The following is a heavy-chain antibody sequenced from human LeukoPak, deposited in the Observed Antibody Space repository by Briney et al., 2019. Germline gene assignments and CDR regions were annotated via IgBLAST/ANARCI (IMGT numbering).Heavy chain of an antibody. CDR3: ARAGRLEDYDFWSGYWDYYHGMDV. Sequence: ASVKVSCKASGYTFTSYGISWVRQAPGQGLEWMGWISAYNGNTNYAQKLQGRVTMTTDTSTSTAYMELRSLRSDDTAVYYCARAGRLEDYDFWSGYWDYYHGMDVWGQGTTVTVSS. V-gene: IGHV1-18*01. D-gene: IGHD3-3*01. J-gene: IGHJ6*02. CDR2: ISAYNGNT. CDR1: GYTFTSYG.